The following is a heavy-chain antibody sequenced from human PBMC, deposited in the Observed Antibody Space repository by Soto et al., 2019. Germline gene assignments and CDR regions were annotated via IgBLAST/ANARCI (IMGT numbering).Heavy chain of an antibody. J-gene: IGHJ4*02. Sequence: EVQLVESGGGLVQPGGSLRLSCAASGFTFSTYEMMWVRQAPGKGLEWVSYISSSGSTTYYADSVRGRFTISRDNDKNSLDLQMNSLRAEDTAVYYCATSLRGYYYNYWGQGTLVTVSS. V-gene: IGHV3-48*03. CDR2: ISSSGSTT. CDR3: ATSLRGYYYNY. D-gene: IGHD3-22*01. CDR1: GFTFSTYE.